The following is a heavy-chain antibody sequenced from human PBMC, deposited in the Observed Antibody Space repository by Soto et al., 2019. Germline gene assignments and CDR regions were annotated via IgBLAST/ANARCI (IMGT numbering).Heavy chain of an antibody. CDR1: GYTFTSYG. J-gene: IGHJ3*02. Sequence: ASVKVSCKASGYTFTSYGISWVRQAPGQGLEWMGWISAYNGNTNYAQKLQGRVTMTTDTSTSTAYMGLRSLRSDDTAVYYCARVQKVVIKSQRRAFDIWGQGTMVTVSS. CDR3: ARVQKVVIKSQRRAFDI. D-gene: IGHD3-22*01. V-gene: IGHV1-18*04. CDR2: ISAYNGNT.